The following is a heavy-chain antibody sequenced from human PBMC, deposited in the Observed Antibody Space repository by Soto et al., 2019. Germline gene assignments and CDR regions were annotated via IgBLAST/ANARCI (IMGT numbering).Heavy chain of an antibody. V-gene: IGHV1-18*01. CDR1: GYTFIRYG. CDR2: ISGYNGDT. Sequence: QGQLVQSGPEVKKPGASVKVSCKTSGYTFIRYGISWVRQAPGQGLEGMGGISGYNGDTNYAQKVQGRVTMTIDTSTYTAYMELRSLTSDDTAIYYCAKNGQPPYYYYGMDVWGQGTTVTVSS. J-gene: IGHJ6*02. CDR3: AKNGQPPYYYYGMDV. D-gene: IGHD2-8*01.